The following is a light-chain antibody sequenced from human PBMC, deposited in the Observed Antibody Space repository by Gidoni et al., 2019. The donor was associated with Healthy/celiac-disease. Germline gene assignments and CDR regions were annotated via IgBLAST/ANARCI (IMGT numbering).Light chain of an antibody. J-gene: IGKJ4*01. CDR3: QQRSNWPPKKTLT. Sequence: EIVLTQSPATLSLSPGERATLSCRASQSVSSYLAWYQQKPGQAPRLLIYDASNRATGIPARFGGSGSGTDFTLTISSLEPEDFAVYYCQQRSNWPPKKTLTFGGGTKVEIK. V-gene: IGKV3-11*01. CDR1: QSVSSY. CDR2: DAS.